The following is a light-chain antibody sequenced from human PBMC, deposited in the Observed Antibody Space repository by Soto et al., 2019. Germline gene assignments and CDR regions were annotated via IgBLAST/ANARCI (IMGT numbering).Light chain of an antibody. CDR1: QSVSSTY. V-gene: IGKV3-20*01. CDR3: QRYDISPFP. CDR2: GAS. J-gene: IGKJ2*01. Sequence: EIVLTQSPGTLSLSPGERATLSCRASQSVSSTYLAWYQQKPGQAPRLLIYGASSRATGIPDSFSGSGSGTDFTLTISRLEPEDFAVYYCQRYDISPFPLGQGTKLVIK.